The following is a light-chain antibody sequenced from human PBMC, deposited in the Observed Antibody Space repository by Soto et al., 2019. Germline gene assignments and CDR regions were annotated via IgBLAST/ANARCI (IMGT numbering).Light chain of an antibody. V-gene: IGLV2-14*01. CDR3: CSYTSSTNYV. Sequence: QSLLTRPASVSGSAGQSITISCTGTSSDVSIYNYVSWYQQHPGKAPKLMISEVSNRPSGVSNRFSGAKSGNTASLTISGLQVEDEADYYCCSYTSSTNYVFGAGTK. J-gene: IGLJ1*01. CDR2: EVS. CDR1: SSDVSIYNY.